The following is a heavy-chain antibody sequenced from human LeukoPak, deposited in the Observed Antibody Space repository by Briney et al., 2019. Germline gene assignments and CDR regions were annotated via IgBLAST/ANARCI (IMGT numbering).Heavy chain of an antibody. J-gene: IGHJ2*01. D-gene: IGHD6-19*01. V-gene: IGHV3-33*01. Sequence: PGGSLRLSCAASGFTFSDYGMHWVRQAPGKGLEWVAVIWFDGGLKYYPDSVKGRFTISRDNSKNTLYLQMNSLRVEDTAVYYCARDPTYRAVAGTQSYWYFALWGRGTLVTVSS. CDR1: GFTFSDYG. CDR2: IWFDGGLK. CDR3: ARDPTYRAVAGTQSYWYFAL.